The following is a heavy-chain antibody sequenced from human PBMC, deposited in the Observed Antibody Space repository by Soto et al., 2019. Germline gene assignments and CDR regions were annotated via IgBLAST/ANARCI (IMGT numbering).Heavy chain of an antibody. CDR2: ITSGGST. CDR3: AKNHLYGTSWYGVSDY. J-gene: IGHJ4*02. V-gene: IGHV3-23*01. D-gene: IGHD6-13*01. CDR1: GFTFSSYA. Sequence: EVQLLESGGGLVQPGGSLRLSCAASGFTFSSYAMNWVRQAPGKGLEWVSSITSGGSTFYVDSVKGRFTIARDNSKDTLYLQMSSLRAEDTAVYYCAKNHLYGTSWYGVSDYWGQGSLVTVSS.